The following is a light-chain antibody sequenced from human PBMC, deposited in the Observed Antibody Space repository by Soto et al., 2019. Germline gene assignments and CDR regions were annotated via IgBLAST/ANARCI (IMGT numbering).Light chain of an antibody. CDR1: QSVSNNY. V-gene: IGKV3D-20*02. Sequence: VLTQSPGTLSLSPGERATLSCRASQSVSNNYLAWYQQKPGQAPRLLIYGASNRATGIPDRFSGSGSGTDFTLTISRLEPEDFAVYYCQQRSSWPGTFGQGTKVDIK. J-gene: IGKJ1*01. CDR2: GAS. CDR3: QQRSSWPGT.